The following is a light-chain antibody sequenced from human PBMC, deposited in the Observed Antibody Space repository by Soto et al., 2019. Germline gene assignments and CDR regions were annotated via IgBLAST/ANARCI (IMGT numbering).Light chain of an antibody. CDR3: QPRSIWIT. CDR2: DAS. Sequence: EIVLTQSPATLSLSPGERATLSCRASQSVVTYLALYPQKPGQAPRLIIYDASNRATGIPARFTGSGSGKDFPLSISSLEPENIAVYYYQPRSIWITFGQGKRLEI. CDR1: QSVVTY. J-gene: IGKJ5*01. V-gene: IGKV3-11*01.